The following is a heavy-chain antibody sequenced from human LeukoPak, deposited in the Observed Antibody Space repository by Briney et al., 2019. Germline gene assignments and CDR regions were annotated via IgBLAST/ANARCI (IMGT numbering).Heavy chain of an antibody. CDR3: ARGVLVVVPAAIRRYGMDV. Sequence: SETLSLTCTVSGGSISSYYWSWIRQPPGKGLEWIGYIYYSGSTNYNPSLKSRVTISVDTSKNQFSLKLSSVTAADTAVYYCARGVLVVVPAAIRRYGMDVWGQGTTVTVSS. CDR1: GGSISSYY. CDR2: IYYSGST. D-gene: IGHD2-2*02. J-gene: IGHJ6*02. V-gene: IGHV4-59*12.